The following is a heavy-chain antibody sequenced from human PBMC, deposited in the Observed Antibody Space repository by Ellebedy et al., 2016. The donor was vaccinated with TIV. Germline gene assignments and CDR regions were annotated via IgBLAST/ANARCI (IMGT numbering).Heavy chain of an antibody. V-gene: IGHV3-33*08. J-gene: IGHJ5*02. CDR1: GFTFGNYG. CDR3: ARDFGYSYGFYNFFHP. Sequence: PGGSLRLSCVASGFTFGNYGMHWVRQAPGKGLEWVALIWYDGSNKYYADSVRGRFTISRDNSKNTLYLQTNSLRAEDTAIYSCARDFGYSYGFYNFFHPWGQGSLVTVSS. D-gene: IGHD5-18*01. CDR2: IWYDGSNK.